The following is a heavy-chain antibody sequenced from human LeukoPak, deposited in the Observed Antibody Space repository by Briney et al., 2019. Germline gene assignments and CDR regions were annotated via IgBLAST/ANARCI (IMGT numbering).Heavy chain of an antibody. CDR2: IDWDDDK. V-gene: IGHV2-70*04. CDR1: VFSPSTSGMR. D-gene: IGHD6-13*01. Sequence: SVPAPVKPTQTLTLTCSFSVFSPSTSGMRVSWIRQPPGKALEWLARIDWDDDKFYSTSLKTRRIITNDTSKNHVVLTMTHMDPVDTATYYCARSIAAAENCLDPGGQGTLVSVFS. CDR3: ARSIAAAENCLDP. J-gene: IGHJ5*02.